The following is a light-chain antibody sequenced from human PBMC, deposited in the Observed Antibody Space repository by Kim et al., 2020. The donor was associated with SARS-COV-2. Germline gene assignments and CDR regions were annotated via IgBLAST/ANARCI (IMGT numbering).Light chain of an antibody. CDR2: GQN. CDR1: SLRSYY. J-gene: IGLJ3*02. Sequence: VALGQTVRITCQGDSLRSYYASWYRQKPGQAPVLVIYGQNNRPSGIPDRFSGSSSGNTASLTITGAQAEDEADYYCSSRDSSGNRVFGGGTKLTVL. V-gene: IGLV3-19*01. CDR3: SSRDSSGNRV.